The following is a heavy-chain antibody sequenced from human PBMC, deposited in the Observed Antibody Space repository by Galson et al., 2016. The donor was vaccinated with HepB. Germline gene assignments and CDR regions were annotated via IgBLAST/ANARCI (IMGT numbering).Heavy chain of an antibody. CDR1: GFTFDDYP. Sequence: SLRLSCAASGFTFDDYPMHWLRQAPGKGLEWVSGISWNGGGIGYADSVKGRFTISRDNAKNSLYLQMNSLRAEDTALYYCGKDTIPIFYGSGSSGFSLVDHWGQGTLVTVSS. CDR2: ISWNGGGI. V-gene: IGHV3-9*01. CDR3: GKDTIPIFYGSGSSGFSLVDH. D-gene: IGHD3-10*01. J-gene: IGHJ4*02.